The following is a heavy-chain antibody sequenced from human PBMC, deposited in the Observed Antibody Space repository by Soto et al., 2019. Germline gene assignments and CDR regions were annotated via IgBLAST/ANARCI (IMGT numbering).Heavy chain of an antibody. CDR1: GGTFSSYA. CDR3: ARDLREQQLAPHINYYYYYGMDV. CDR2: IIPIFGTA. Sequence: SVKVSCKASGGTFSSYAISWVRQAPGQGLEWMGGIIPIFGTANYAQKFQGRVTITADESTSTAYMELSSLRSEDTAVYYCARDLREQQLAPHINYYYYYGMDVWGQGTTVTVSS. D-gene: IGHD6-13*01. J-gene: IGHJ6*02. V-gene: IGHV1-69*13.